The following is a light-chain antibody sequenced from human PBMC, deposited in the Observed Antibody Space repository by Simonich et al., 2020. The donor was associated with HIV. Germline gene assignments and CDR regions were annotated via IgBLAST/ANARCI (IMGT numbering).Light chain of an antibody. J-gene: IGKJ2*01. CDR2: GAS. Sequence: EIVMTQSPATLSVSPGERATLSCRASQSVSSNLAWYQQKPGQAPRLLISGASTRATSIPARFSGSGSGTEFTLTISSMQSEDFAVYYCQQYNNWYTFGQGTKLEIK. CDR3: QQYNNWYT. V-gene: IGKV3-15*01. CDR1: QSVSSN.